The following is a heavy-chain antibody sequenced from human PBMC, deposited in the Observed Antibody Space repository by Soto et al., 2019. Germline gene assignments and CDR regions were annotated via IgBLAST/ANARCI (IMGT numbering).Heavy chain of an antibody. J-gene: IGHJ2*01. CDR2: IIPALATA. CDR1: GGTFSSHT. Sequence: QDQLVQSGAEVKKPGSSVKVSCKASGGTFSSHTFSWVRQAPGQGLEWMGRIIPALATATYAQKFQGRVTITADESATPVYMELNSLRSEDTAVYYCARPDFGDYWYFDLWGRGTLVTVSS. V-gene: IGHV1-69*08. CDR3: ARPDFGDYWYFDL. D-gene: IGHD4-17*01.